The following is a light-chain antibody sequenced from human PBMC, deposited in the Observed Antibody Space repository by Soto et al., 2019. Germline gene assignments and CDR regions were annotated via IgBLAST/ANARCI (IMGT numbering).Light chain of an antibody. CDR2: EVS. CDR1: SSDVGGYNY. V-gene: IGLV2-14*01. J-gene: IGLJ1*01. CDR3: SSYTSSSTYV. Sequence: QSALTKPASVSGSPGQSITISCTGTSSDVGGYNYVSWYQQHPGKAPKLMIYEVSNRPSGVSNRFSGSKSGNTASLTISGLQAEDEADYYCSSYTSSSTYVFGTGTKLTVL.